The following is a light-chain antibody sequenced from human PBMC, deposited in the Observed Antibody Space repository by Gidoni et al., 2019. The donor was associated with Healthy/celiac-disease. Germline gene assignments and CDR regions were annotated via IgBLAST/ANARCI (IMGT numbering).Light chain of an antibody. V-gene: IGKV4-1*01. CDR2: WAS. Sequence: DIVMTQSPDSLAVSLCERATINCKSSQSVLYSSNNKNYLAWYQQKPGQPPKLLIYWASTRESGVPDRFSGSGSGTDFTLTISSLQAEDVAVYYCQQYYSTPPYTFGQGTKLESK. J-gene: IGKJ2*01. CDR1: QSVLYSSNNKNY. CDR3: QQYYSTPPYT.